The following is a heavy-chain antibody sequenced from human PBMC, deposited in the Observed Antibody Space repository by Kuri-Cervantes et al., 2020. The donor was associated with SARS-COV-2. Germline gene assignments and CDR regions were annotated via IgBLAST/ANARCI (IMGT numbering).Heavy chain of an antibody. Sequence: GSLRLSCAVYGGSFSGYYWSWIRQPPGKGLEWIGEINHSGSTNYNPSLKSRVTISVDTSKNQFSLKLSSVTAADTAVYYCARVLNSGSYPYRGNWFDPWGQGTLVTVSS. CDR1: GGSFSGYY. CDR3: ARVLNSGSYPYRGNWFDP. J-gene: IGHJ5*02. D-gene: IGHD3-10*01. V-gene: IGHV4-34*01. CDR2: INHSGST.